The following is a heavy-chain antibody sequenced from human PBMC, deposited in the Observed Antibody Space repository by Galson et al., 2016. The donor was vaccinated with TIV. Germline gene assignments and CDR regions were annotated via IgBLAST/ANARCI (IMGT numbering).Heavy chain of an antibody. CDR1: GYSIKSGYF. V-gene: IGHV4-38-2*02. Sequence: SETLSLTCAVSGYSIKSGYFWGWIRQPPGKGLQWIGSIYESGTTYSNPSLKSRLTMSVDSSKNQFSLKLSSVTAADTAVYYCSREGSTVTMHHYFGMDVWGQGTTVTVSS. CDR3: SREGSTVTMHHYFGMDV. J-gene: IGHJ6*02. CDR2: IYESGTT. D-gene: IGHD4-17*01.